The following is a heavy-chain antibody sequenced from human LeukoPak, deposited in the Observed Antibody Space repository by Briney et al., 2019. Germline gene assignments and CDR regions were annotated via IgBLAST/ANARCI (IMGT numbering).Heavy chain of an antibody. CDR3: ARVSAGEVPAASGVDAFDI. CDR1: GGTFSSYA. D-gene: IGHD2-2*01. CDR2: IIPIFGTA. J-gene: IGHJ3*02. V-gene: IGHV1-69*13. Sequence: GASVKVSCKASGGTFSSYAISWVRQAPGQGLEWMGGIIPIFGTANYAQKFQGRVTITADESTSTAYMELSSLRSEDTAVYYCARVSAGEVPAASGVDAFDIWGQGTMVTVSS.